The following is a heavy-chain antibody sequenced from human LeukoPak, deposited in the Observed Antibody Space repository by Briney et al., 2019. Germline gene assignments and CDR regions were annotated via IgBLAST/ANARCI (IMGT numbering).Heavy chain of an antibody. CDR1: GGSISSYY. CDR2: IYYSGST. J-gene: IGHJ3*02. V-gene: IGHV4-59*01. D-gene: IGHD3-3*01. CDR3: ARSLTWRAFDI. Sequence: SETLSLTCTVSGGSISSYYWNWIRQPPGKGLEWIGYIYYSGSTNYNPSLKGRVTISVDTSKNQFSLKLSSVTAADAAVYYCARSLTWRAFDIWGQGTMVSVSS.